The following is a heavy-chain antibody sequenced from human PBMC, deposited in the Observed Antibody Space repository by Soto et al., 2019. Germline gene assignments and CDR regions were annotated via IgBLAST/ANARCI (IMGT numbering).Heavy chain of an antibody. CDR1: GFTFSSYG. J-gene: IGHJ6*02. D-gene: IGHD3-16*01. V-gene: IGHV3-30*18. CDR3: AKAPGGLSGMDV. Sequence: GGSLRFSCAASGFTFSSYGMHWVRQAPGKGLEWVAVISYDGSNKYYADSVKGRFTISRDNSKNTLYLQMNSLRAEDTAVYYCAKAPGGLSGMDVWGQGTTVTVSS. CDR2: ISYDGSNK.